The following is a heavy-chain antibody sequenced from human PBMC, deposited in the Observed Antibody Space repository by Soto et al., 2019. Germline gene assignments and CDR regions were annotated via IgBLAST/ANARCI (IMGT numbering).Heavy chain of an antibody. CDR3: AREGITMVRGVIIVGPYYYYYYGMDV. Sequence: EASVKVSCKASGYTFTSYGISWVRQAPGQGLEWMGWISAYNGNTNYAQKLQGRVTMTTDTSTSTAYMELRSLRSDDTAVYYRAREGITMVRGVIIVGPYYYYYYGMDVWGQGTTVTVSS. D-gene: IGHD3-10*01. J-gene: IGHJ6*02. CDR1: GYTFTSYG. V-gene: IGHV1-18*04. CDR2: ISAYNGNT.